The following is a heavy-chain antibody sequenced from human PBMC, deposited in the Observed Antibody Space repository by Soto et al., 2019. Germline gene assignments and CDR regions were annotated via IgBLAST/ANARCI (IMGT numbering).Heavy chain of an antibody. Sequence: ASVKVSCKVSGYTLTELSMHWVRQAPGKGLEWMGGFDPEDGETIYAQKFQGRVTMTEDTSTDTAYMELSSLRSEDTAVYYCAGGRDGYNPRPYYYYYGMDVWGQGTTVTVSS. D-gene: IGHD5-12*01. CDR2: FDPEDGET. CDR1: GYTLTELS. CDR3: AGGRDGYNPRPYYYYYGMDV. J-gene: IGHJ6*02. V-gene: IGHV1-24*01.